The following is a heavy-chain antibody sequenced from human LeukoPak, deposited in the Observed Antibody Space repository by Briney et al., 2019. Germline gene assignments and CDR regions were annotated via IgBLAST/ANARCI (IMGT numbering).Heavy chain of an antibody. D-gene: IGHD3-22*01. Sequence: PGRSLRLSCVASGFTFSSHSMNWVRQAPGKGLEWVSYISSSSSTIYYADSVKGRFTISRDNAKNSLYLQMNSLRAEDTAVYYCARGAYYYEDWGQGTLVTVSS. CDR2: ISSSSSTI. V-gene: IGHV3-48*01. CDR3: ARGAYYYED. J-gene: IGHJ4*02. CDR1: GFTFSSHS.